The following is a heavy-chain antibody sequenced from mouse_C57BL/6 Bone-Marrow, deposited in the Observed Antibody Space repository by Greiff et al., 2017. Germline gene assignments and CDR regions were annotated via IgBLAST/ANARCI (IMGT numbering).Heavy chain of an antibody. D-gene: IGHD4-1*01. CDR1: GFTFSDYG. V-gene: IGHV5-15*01. CDR3: ARRTGSYWYFDV. Sequence: EVKLMESGGGLVQPGGSLKLSCAASGFTFSDYGMAWVRQAPRKGPEWVAFISNLAYSIYYADTVTGRFTISRENAKHTLYLEMSSLRSEDTAMYYCARRTGSYWYFDVWGTGTTVTVSS. J-gene: IGHJ1*03. CDR2: ISNLAYSI.